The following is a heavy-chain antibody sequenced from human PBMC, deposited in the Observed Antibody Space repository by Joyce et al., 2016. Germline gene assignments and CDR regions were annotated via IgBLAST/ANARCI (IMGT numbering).Heavy chain of an antibody. CDR3: ATSLPSRVGGFQFFGLDV. CDR2: IYNIETT. Sequence: HLQESGPGLVKPSETLSLTCTISGDSFSDTSYYWSWIRQPPGKGLEWVGFIYNIETTHYNPSLGGRLSISAGAAKKQFSLRLTSVTSADTAVYYCATSLPSRVGGFQFFGLDVWGQGTTVIVS. D-gene: IGHD3-10*01. J-gene: IGHJ6*02. V-gene: IGHV4-61*01. CDR1: GDSFSDTSYY.